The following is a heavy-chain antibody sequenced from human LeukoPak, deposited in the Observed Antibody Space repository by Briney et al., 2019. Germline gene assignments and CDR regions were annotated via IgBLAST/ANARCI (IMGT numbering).Heavy chain of an antibody. J-gene: IGHJ6*03. V-gene: IGHV7-4-1*02. D-gene: IGHD6-13*01. CDR3: AREYSSSWYVSYYYYYMDV. Sequence: ASVKVSCKASGYTFTSYAMNWVRQAPGQGLEWMGWISTNTGNPTYAQGFTGRFVFSLDTSVSTAYLQISSLKAEDTAVYYCAREYSSSWYVSYYYYYMDVWGKGTTVTVSS. CDR1: GYTFTSYA. CDR2: ISTNTGNP.